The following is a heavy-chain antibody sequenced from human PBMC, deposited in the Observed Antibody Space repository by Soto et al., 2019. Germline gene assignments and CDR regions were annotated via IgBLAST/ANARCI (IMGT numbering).Heavy chain of an antibody. V-gene: IGHV3-23*01. CDR2: IDNSGYIT. Sequence: GGSLRLSCVASGITFSTYAMTWVRQAPGKGLEWVSSIDNSGYITYYADSVKGRFTSSRDNSKNTLYLQMNSLRGDDTATYYCAKIASGRYSDYWGQGTLVTVSS. CDR1: GITFSTYA. CDR3: AKIASGRYSDY. D-gene: IGHD1-26*01. J-gene: IGHJ4*02.